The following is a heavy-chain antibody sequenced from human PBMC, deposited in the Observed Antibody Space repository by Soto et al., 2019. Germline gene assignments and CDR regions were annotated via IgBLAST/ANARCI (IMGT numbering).Heavy chain of an antibody. J-gene: IGHJ4*02. V-gene: IGHV3-11*06. CDR1: GFTFSDYY. D-gene: IGHD1-26*01. CDR3: ARDHSGPDY. Sequence: GGSLRLSCAASGFTFSDYYMSWIRQAPGKGLEWVSYISSSNSHTNYADSVKGRFTISRDNAKKLLFLQMNSLRAEDTAVYYCARDHSGPDYWGQGTLVTVSS. CDR2: ISSSNSHT.